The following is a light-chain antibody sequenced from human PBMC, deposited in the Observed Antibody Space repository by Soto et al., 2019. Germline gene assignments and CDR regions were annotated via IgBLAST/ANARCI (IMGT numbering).Light chain of an antibody. CDR1: SNDVGRFDY. Sequence: QSALTQPRSVSGSPGQSVTISCTGTSNDVGRFDYVSWYQQHPGKAPKVIIYDVNERPSGVPNRFSGSKSDNTASLTISGLQADDEADYYCCSYAGSSTPYVFGTGTKVTVL. CDR3: CSYAGSSTPYV. V-gene: IGLV2-11*01. J-gene: IGLJ1*01. CDR2: DVN.